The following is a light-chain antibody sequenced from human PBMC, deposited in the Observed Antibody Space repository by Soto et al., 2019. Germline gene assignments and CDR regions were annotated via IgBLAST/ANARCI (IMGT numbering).Light chain of an antibody. CDR3: QQYNNWWT. CDR2: GAS. J-gene: IGKJ1*01. CDR1: QSVRGN. Sequence: EIVMTQSPATLSVSPGDRATLSCRASQSVRGNLAWYQQKPGQAPRLLIYGASTRAAGIPARFSGSGSGTEFTLTISSLQAEDFAVYYCQQYNNWWTFGQGTRVETK. V-gene: IGKV3-15*01.